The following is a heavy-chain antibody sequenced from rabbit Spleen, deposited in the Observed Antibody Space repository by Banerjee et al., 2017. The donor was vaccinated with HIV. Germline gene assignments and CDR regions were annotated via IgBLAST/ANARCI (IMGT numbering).Heavy chain of an antibody. CDR2: INAVTGKA. D-gene: IGHD6-1*01. CDR3: TRDLLSESNDCL. Sequence: QEQLVESGGGLVKPEGYLKLSCTASGFSFSNKAEMCWVRQAPGKGLEWIACINAVTGKAVYASWVNGRFTVSKTSSTTVTLQMTSLTAADTATYFCTRDLLSESNDCLWGPGTLVTVS. J-gene: IGHJ6*01. V-gene: IGHV1S45*01. CDR1: GFSFSNKAE.